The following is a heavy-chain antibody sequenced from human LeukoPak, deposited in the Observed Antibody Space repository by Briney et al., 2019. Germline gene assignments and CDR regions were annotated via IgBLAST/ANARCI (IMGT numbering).Heavy chain of an antibody. J-gene: IGHJ5*02. D-gene: IGHD3-10*01. V-gene: IGHV3-33*01. CDR1: GLTFRNYG. CDR3: AGDRGLSWFDP. CDR2: IYYDGSNK. Sequence: GGSLRLSCAASGLTFRNYGMHWVRQAPGKGLEWVAVIYYDGSNKYYADSVKGRFTISRGNSKNTLYLQMNSLRAEDTAVYYCAGDRGLSWFDPWGQGTLVTVSS.